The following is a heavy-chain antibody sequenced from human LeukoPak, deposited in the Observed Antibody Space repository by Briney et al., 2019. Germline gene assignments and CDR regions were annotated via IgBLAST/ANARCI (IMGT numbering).Heavy chain of an antibody. CDR3: ARVNYDYVWGSYRLERLDY. CDR1: GGSISSYY. Sequence: PSETLSLTCTVSGGSISSYYWSWIRQPPGKGLEWIGYIYYSGSTNYNPSLKSRVTISVDTSKNQFSLKLSSVTAADTAVYYCARVNYDYVWGSYRLERLDYWGQGTLVTASS. J-gene: IGHJ4*02. V-gene: IGHV4-59*01. D-gene: IGHD3-16*02. CDR2: IYYSGST.